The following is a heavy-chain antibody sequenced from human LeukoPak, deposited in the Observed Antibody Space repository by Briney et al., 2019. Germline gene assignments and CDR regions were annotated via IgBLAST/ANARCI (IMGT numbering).Heavy chain of an antibody. CDR1: GGSFSGYY. J-gene: IGHJ4*02. V-gene: IGHV4-34*01. Sequence: SETLSLTCAVYGGSFSGYYWNWIRQPPGKGLEWIGEINHSGSTNYNPSLKSRVTISVDTSKNQFSLKLSSVTAADTAVYYCARGGGRSIAVAANDYWGQGTLVTVSS. D-gene: IGHD6-19*01. CDR3: ARGGGRSIAVAANDY. CDR2: INHSGST.